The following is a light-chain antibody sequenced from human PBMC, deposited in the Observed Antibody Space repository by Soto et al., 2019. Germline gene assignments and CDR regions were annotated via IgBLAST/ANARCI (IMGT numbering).Light chain of an antibody. CDR1: QSVSSN. V-gene: IGKV3-15*01. CDR3: QQYVTWPPKYT. J-gene: IGKJ2*01. Sequence: EIVMTQSPATLSVSPGERATLSCRASQSVSSNLAWYQQIPGQAPRLLIYGASTRATGVPARFSGSGSGTEFTLTISSLQSEDFAVYYCQQYVTWPPKYTFGQGTKLEIK. CDR2: GAS.